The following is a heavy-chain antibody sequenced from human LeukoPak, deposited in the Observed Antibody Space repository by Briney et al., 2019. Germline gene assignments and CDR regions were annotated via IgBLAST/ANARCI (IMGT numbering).Heavy chain of an antibody. J-gene: IGHJ4*02. CDR2: IDPSDSYT. V-gene: IGHV5-10-1*01. D-gene: IGHD2-8*01. CDR1: GSTFTSYW. Sequence: RGASLKISCQCSGSTFTSYWISWVRQLPGKGLEWMGRIDPSDSYTKYSPSVQGHVTISADKSLTTAYLKWSSLKASDTAMYYWAVLMGTYSAGRRGADYWGQGTLVSVSS. CDR3: AVLMGTYSAGRRGADY.